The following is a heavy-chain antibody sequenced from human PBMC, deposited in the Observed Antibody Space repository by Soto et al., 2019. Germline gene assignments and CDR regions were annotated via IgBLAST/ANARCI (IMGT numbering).Heavy chain of an antibody. Sequence: QVHLVQSGVEVKRPGSSVRVSCRASGGTFYTYAFTWVRQAPGQGLEWMGGITPLIGTTKYAQKFHGRVTISADESASTAYMELSNLRYDDTAVYYCARDVSFRTSVFGFWGQGTLITVSS. V-gene: IGHV1-69*01. D-gene: IGHD2-2*01. CDR2: ITPLIGTT. CDR3: ARDVSFRTSVFGF. J-gene: IGHJ4*02. CDR1: GGTFYTYA.